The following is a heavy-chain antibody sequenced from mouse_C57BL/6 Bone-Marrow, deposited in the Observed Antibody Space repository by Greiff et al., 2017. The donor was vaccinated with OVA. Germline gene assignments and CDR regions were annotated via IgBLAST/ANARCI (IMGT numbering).Heavy chain of an antibody. V-gene: IGHV1-12*01. Sequence: QVQLQQSGAELVRPGASVKMSCKASGYTFTSYNMHWVKQTPRQGLEWIGAIYPGNGDTSYNQKFKGKATLTVDKSSSTAYMQLSSLTSEDSAVYFCARLRGSGYSNFYFDYWGQGTTLTVSS. CDR1: GYTFTSYN. J-gene: IGHJ2*01. D-gene: IGHD2-5*01. CDR3: ARLRGSGYSNFYFDY. CDR2: IYPGNGDT.